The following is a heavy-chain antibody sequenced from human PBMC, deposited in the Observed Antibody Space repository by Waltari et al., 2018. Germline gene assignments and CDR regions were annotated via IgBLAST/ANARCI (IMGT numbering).Heavy chain of an antibody. CDR3: ARARKYSESIAATTLDY. CDR1: GYTFTGYY. D-gene: IGHD6-6*01. CDR2: INPNSGGT. Sequence: QVQLVQSGAEVKKPGASVKVSCQASGYTFTGYYMHWVRPAPGQGLEWMGWINPNSGGTNYAQKFQGRVTMTRDTSISTAYMELSRLRSDDTAVYYCARARKYSESIAATTLDYWGQGTLVTVSS. V-gene: IGHV1-2*02. J-gene: IGHJ4*02.